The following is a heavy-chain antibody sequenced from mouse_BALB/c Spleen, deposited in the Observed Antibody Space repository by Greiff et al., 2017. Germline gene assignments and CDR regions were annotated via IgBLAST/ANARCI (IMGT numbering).Heavy chain of an antibody. V-gene: IGHV1-54*01. Sequence: QVPLKESGAELVRPGTSVKVSCKASGYAFTNYLIEWVKQRPGQGLEWIGVINPGSGGTNYNEKFKGKATLTADKSSSTAYMQLSSLTSDDSAVYFCARALRYFDVWGAGTTVTVSS. CDR1: GYAFTNYL. D-gene: IGHD2-1*01. J-gene: IGHJ1*01. CDR2: INPGSGGT. CDR3: ARALRYFDV.